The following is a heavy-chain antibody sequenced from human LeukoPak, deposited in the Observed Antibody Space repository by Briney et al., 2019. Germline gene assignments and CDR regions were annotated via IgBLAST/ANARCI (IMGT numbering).Heavy chain of an antibody. V-gene: IGHV1-2*02. CDR3: ARGYDYVWGSYRQTFDY. Sequence: ASVKVSCKASGYTFTGYYMHWVRQAPGQGLEWMGWINPNSGGTNYAQKFQGRVTMTRDTSISTAYMELSRLRSDDTAVYYCARGYDYVWGSYRQTFDYWGQGTLVTVSS. D-gene: IGHD3-16*02. CDR2: INPNSGGT. CDR1: GYTFTGYY. J-gene: IGHJ4*02.